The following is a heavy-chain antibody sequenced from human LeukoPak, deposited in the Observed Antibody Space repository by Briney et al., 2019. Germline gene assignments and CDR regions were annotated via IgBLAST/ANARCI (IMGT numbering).Heavy chain of an antibody. J-gene: IGHJ6*03. CDR3: ARGNYYYMDV. CDR2: IYYSGST. CDR1: GGSFSGYY. V-gene: IGHV4-59*01. Sequence: PSETLSLTCAVYGGSFSGYYWSWIRQPPGKGLEWIWYIYYSGSTNYNPSLKSRVTISVDTSKNQFSLKLSSVTAADTAVYYCARGNYYYMDVWGKGTTVTVSS.